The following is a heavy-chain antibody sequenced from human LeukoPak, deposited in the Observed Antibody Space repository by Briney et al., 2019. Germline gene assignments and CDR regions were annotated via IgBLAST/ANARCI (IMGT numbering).Heavy chain of an antibody. Sequence: SETLSLICTVSGGSISSYYWSWIRQPPGKGLEWIGYIYYSGSTNYNPSLKSRVTISVDTSKNQFSLKLSSVTAADTAVYYCARGMYYYDSSGYGENAFDIWGQGTVVTVSS. CDR2: IYYSGST. D-gene: IGHD3-22*01. CDR1: GGSISSYY. CDR3: ARGMYYYDSSGYGENAFDI. J-gene: IGHJ3*02. V-gene: IGHV4-59*01.